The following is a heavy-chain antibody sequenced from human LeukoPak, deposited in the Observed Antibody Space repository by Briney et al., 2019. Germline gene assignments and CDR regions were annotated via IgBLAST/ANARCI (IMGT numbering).Heavy chain of an antibody. V-gene: IGHV4-59*08. D-gene: IGHD2-21*01. CDR1: GGSISGYY. CDR3: AKSRNATPKLWAFDM. J-gene: IGHJ3*02. CDR2: VYDSGST. Sequence: SETLSLTCTVSGGSISGYYLRWIRQFPGKELEWIGYVYDSGSTYYNPSLKSRVTISVDTSKNQFSLRLNSMTAADTAVYFCAKSRNATPKLWAFDMWGQGTMVTVSS.